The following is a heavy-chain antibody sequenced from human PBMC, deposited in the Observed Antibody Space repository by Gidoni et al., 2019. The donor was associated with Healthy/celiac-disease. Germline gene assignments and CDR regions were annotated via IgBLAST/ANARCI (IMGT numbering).Heavy chain of an antibody. Sequence: EVQLLESGGGLVQPGGSLRLSCAASGFTFSSYAMSWVRQAPGKGLEWVSAISGSGGSTYYADSVKGRFTISRDNSKNTLYLQMNSLRAEDTAVYYCAKVSVGARYYDFWSGPEPYYFDYWGQGTLVTVSS. D-gene: IGHD3-3*01. CDR2: ISGSGGST. V-gene: IGHV3-23*01. CDR1: GFTFSSYA. J-gene: IGHJ4*02. CDR3: AKVSVGARYYDFWSGPEPYYFDY.